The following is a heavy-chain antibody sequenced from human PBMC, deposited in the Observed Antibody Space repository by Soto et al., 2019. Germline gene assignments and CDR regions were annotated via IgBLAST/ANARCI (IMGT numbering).Heavy chain of an antibody. CDR3: ARTILPNNWFDP. D-gene: IGHD2-15*01. CDR2: ISHGGST. Sequence: SETLSLTCAVSGGSISISNLWSWVRQPPGKGLEWIGEISHGGSTNYNPSLKSRVTLSVDRSKNHFSLKLTSVTAADAAVYYCARTILPNNWFDPWGQGTLVTVSS. CDR1: GGSISISNL. V-gene: IGHV4-4*02. J-gene: IGHJ5*02.